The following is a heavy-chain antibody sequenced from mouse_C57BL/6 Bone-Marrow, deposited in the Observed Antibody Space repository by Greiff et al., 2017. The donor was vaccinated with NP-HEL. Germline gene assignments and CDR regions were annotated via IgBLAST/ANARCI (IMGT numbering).Heavy chain of an antibody. CDR2: FYPGSGSI. D-gene: IGHD1-1*01. CDR3: ARHGDYFGSSYGYFDV. V-gene: IGHV1-62-2*01. Sequence: VMLVESGAELVKPGASVKLSCKASGYTFTEYTIHWVKQRSGQGLEWIGWFYPGSGSIKYNEKFKDKATLTADKSSSTVYMDLSRLTSEDSAVYFCARHGDYFGSSYGYFDVWGTGTTVTGSS. J-gene: IGHJ1*03. CDR1: GYTFTEYT.